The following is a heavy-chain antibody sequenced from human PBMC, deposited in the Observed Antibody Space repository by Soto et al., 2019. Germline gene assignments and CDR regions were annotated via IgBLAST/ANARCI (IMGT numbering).Heavy chain of an antibody. Sequence: QVQLVQSGAEVKKPGSSVKVSCKASGGTFSSYAISWVRQAPGQGLEWMGGMIPIFGTANYAQKFQGRVTITADESTSTADMELSSLRSEDTAVYYCAIGDLHCGGDCHVYDYWGQGTLVTVSS. CDR2: MIPIFGTA. CDR1: GGTFSSYA. J-gene: IGHJ4*02. CDR3: AIGDLHCGGDCHVYDY. V-gene: IGHV1-69*12. D-gene: IGHD2-21*02.